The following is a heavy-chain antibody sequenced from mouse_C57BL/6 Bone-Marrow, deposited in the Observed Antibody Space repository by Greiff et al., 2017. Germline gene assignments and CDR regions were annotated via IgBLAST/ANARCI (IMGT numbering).Heavy chain of an antibody. CDR3: ARQLRLRFYWYFDV. V-gene: IGHV1-64*01. Sequence: QVQLQQPGAELVKPGASVKLSCKASGYTFTSYWMHWVKQRPGQGLEWIGMIHPNSGSTNYNEKFKSKATLTVDKSSSTAYMPLSSLTSEDSAVYYCARQLRLRFYWYFDVWGTGTTVTVSS. CDR2: IHPNSGST. D-gene: IGHD3-2*02. CDR1: GYTFTSYW. J-gene: IGHJ1*03.